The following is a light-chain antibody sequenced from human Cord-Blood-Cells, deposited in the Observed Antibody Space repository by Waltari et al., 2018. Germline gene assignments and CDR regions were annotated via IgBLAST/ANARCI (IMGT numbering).Light chain of an antibody. CDR3: QQRSDGPPLT. V-gene: IGKV3-11*01. CDR2: DAS. CDR1: QSVSSY. Sequence: DIVLTQSPATLSLSPGDRATLSCRASQSVSSYLAWYQQKPGQAPRLLIYDASNRATGIPARFSGSASGTDVTLTFSILAPEDFAVYYCQQRSDGPPLTVGGETKVEIK. J-gene: IGKJ4*01.